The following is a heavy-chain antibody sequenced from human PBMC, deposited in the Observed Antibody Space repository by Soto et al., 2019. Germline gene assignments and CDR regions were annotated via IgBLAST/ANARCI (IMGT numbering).Heavy chain of an antibody. Sequence: QVQLQQWGAGLLKPSETLSLTCAVYGGPFSGYYWSWIRQPPGKGLEWIGEMNHFGSTNYKPSLKSRVTISVDASKNEFSLKLSSVTAADTAVYYCARRGGWSAFDPWGQGTLVTVSS. V-gene: IGHV4-34*01. J-gene: IGHJ5*02. CDR3: ARRGGWSAFDP. D-gene: IGHD2-15*01. CDR2: MNHFGST. CDR1: GGPFSGYY.